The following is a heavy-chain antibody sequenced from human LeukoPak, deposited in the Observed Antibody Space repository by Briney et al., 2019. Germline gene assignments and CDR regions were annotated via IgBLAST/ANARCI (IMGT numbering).Heavy chain of an antibody. D-gene: IGHD2-2*01. V-gene: IGHV3-15*01. CDR1: GFTFSNAW. Sequence: GGSLRLSCAASGFTFSNAWMTWVRQAPGKGLEWVGRIKSKTDGGTTDYAAPVKGRFTIPRDDSKNTLYLQMNSLKTEDTAVYYCTTDQTYCSSTSCYRYYFDYWGQGTLVTVSS. CDR2: IKSKTDGGTT. CDR3: TTDQTYCSSTSCYRYYFDY. J-gene: IGHJ4*02.